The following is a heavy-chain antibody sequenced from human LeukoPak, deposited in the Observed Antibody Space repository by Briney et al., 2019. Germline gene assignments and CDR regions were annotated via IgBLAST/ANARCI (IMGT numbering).Heavy chain of an antibody. V-gene: IGHV3-30-3*01. CDR1: GFTVSSNY. J-gene: IGHJ4*02. D-gene: IGHD3-22*01. CDR2: ISYDGSNK. Sequence: GGSLRLSCAASGFTVSSNYMSWVRQAPGKGLEWVAVISYDGSNKYYADSVKGRFTISRDNSKNTLYLQMNSLRAEDTAVYYCARVIVSSGYRTFDYWGQGTLVTVSS. CDR3: ARVIVSSGYRTFDY.